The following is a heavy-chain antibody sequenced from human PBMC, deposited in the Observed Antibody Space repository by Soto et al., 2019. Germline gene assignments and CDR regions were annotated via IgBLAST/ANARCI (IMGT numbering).Heavy chain of an antibody. V-gene: IGHV1-69*01. D-gene: IGHD3-10*01. Sequence: QVQLVQSGAEVKKPGSSVKVSCKASGGTFSSYAISWVRQAPGQGLEWMGGIIPIFGTANYAQKFQGRVTLTADESTSTADMELSSLRSEDTAVYYCARSPRGQFRGDYGMDVWGQGTTVTVSS. CDR2: IIPIFGTA. J-gene: IGHJ6*02. CDR1: GGTFSSYA. CDR3: ARSPRGQFRGDYGMDV.